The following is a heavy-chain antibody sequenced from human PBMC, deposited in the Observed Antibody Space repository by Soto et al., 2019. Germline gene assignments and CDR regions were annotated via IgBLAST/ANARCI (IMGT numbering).Heavy chain of an antibody. CDR1: GYTFTSYA. CDR2: INAGNGNT. Sequence: GASVKVSCKASGYTFTSYAMHWVRQAPGQRLEWMGWINAGNGNTKYSQKFQGRVTITRDTSASTAYMEMSSLRSEDTAVYYYTRDRYCIVATSFFDYWGQGTLVTVSS. D-gene: IGHD5-12*01. J-gene: IGHJ4*02. V-gene: IGHV1-3*01. CDR3: TRDRYCIVATSFFDY.